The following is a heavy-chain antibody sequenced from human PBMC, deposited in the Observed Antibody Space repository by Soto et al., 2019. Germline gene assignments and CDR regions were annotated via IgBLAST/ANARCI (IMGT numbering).Heavy chain of an antibody. J-gene: IGHJ4*02. CDR2: ISSSSSYI. Sequence: WSLRLSCAVSGFTFSSYSMNWVRQAPGKGLEWVSSISSSSSYIYYADSVKGRFTISRDNAKNSLYLQMNSLRAEDTAVYYCTRDGITGTTWGFDYWGQGPLVTVSS. CDR3: TRDGITGTTWGFDY. D-gene: IGHD1-7*01. V-gene: IGHV3-21*01. CDR1: GFTFSSYS.